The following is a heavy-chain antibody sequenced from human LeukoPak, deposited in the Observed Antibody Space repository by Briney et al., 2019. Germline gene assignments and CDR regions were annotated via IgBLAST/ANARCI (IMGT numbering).Heavy chain of an antibody. CDR1: GFTFSNHW. CDR2: IYSGGST. J-gene: IGHJ4*02. CDR3: ARSIAAAGFDY. Sequence: PGGSLRLSCAASGFTFSNHWMSWVRRAPGKGLEWVSVIYSGGSTYYADSVKGRFTISRDNSKNTLYLQMNSLRAEDTAVYYCARSIAAAGFDYWGQGTLVTVSS. V-gene: IGHV3-53*01. D-gene: IGHD6-13*01.